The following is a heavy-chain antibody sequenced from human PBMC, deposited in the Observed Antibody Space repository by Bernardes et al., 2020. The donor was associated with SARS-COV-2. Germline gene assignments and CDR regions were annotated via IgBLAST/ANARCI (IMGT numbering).Heavy chain of an antibody. CDR2: IYDYGTST. D-gene: IGHD3-16*01. CDR1: GFTFSSHA. CDR3: VTDLTGTYAIFY. J-gene: IGHJ1*01. Sequence: GGSLRLSCTASGFTFSSHAMHWVRQAPGRGLEWVSGIYDYGTSTYYADSVKGRFTISRDDSTNTVHLRMSSLRAEDTALYYCVTDLTGTYAIFYWGPGILVPVS. V-gene: IGHV3-64D*06.